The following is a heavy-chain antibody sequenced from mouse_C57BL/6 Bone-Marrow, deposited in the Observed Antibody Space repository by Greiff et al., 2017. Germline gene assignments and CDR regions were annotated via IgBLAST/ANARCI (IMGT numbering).Heavy chain of an antibody. V-gene: IGHV5-17*01. J-gene: IGHJ1*03. Sequence: DVKLVESGGGLVKPGGSLKLSCAASGFTFSDYGMHWVRQAPEKGLEWVAYISSGSSTIYYADTVKGRFTISRDNAKNTLFLQMTSLRSEDTAMYYCARVLRSYGYFGVWGTGTTVTVSS. D-gene: IGHD1-1*01. CDR1: GFTFSDYG. CDR3: ARVLRSYGYFGV. CDR2: ISSGSSTI.